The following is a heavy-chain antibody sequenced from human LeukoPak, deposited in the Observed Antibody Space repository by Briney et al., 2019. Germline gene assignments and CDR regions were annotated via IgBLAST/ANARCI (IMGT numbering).Heavy chain of an antibody. CDR3: ARTSWRGDILTGYYIGGAYYFDY. J-gene: IGHJ4*02. Sequence: SETLSLTCTVSGGSISSGSYYWSWIRQPAGKGLEWIGRIYTSGGTNYNPSLKSRVTISVDTSKNQFSLKLSSVTAADTAVYYCARTSWRGDILTGYYIGGAYYFDYWGQGTLVTVSS. CDR2: IYTSGGT. CDR1: GGSISSGSYY. V-gene: IGHV4-61*02. D-gene: IGHD3-9*01.